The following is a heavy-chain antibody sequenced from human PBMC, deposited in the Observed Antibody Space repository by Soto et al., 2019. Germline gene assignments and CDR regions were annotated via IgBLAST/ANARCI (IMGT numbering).Heavy chain of an antibody. D-gene: IGHD7-27*01. CDR2: ISGYNGDT. CDR3: GNNGEPPYHYYDLDV. Sequence: ASVKVSCKASGYTFTRYGISWVRQAPGQGLEWMGWISGYNGDTTYAQKFQGRVTMTIDTSTSTAYMELRSLTSDDTAVYYCGNNGEPPYHYYDLDVWGQGTKVTVSS. J-gene: IGHJ6*01. CDR1: GYTFTRYG. V-gene: IGHV1-18*01.